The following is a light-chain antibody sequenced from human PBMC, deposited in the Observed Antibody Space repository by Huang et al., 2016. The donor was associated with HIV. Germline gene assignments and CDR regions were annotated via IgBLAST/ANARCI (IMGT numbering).Light chain of an antibody. CDR3: QHYGGSPLIT. V-gene: IGKV3-20*01. CDR1: QSVSSSF. Sequence: EIVLTQSPGTLSLSPGERATISCRASQSVSSSFLVWYQQKVGQAPRLLIYGASSRATGIPDRFRCSGSGADFTLTISRLEPEDFAVYYCQHYGGSPLITFGQGTRLDIK. CDR2: GAS. J-gene: IGKJ5*01.